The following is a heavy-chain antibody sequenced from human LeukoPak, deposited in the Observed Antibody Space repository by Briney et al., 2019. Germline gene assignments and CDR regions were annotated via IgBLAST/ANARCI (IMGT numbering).Heavy chain of an antibody. CDR1: GFTFSNAW. Sequence: PGGSLRLSCAASGFTFSNAWMSWVRQGPGKGLEWVGRIKSKIDGGTTDYAAPEKGRFTISRDDSKNTLFLQMNSLKTEDTAVYYCTTDNGDYGAFDIWGQGTMVTVSS. D-gene: IGHD4-17*01. J-gene: IGHJ3*02. CDR2: IKSKIDGGTT. CDR3: TTDNGDYGAFDI. V-gene: IGHV3-15*01.